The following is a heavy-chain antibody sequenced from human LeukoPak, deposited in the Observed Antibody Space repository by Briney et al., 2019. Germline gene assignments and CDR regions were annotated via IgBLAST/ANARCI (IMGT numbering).Heavy chain of an antibody. CDR1: GYTFSGYY. D-gene: IGHD3-10*01. J-gene: IGHJ4*02. CDR3: ARDARSLWFGEVGIDY. V-gene: IGHV1-2*02. Sequence: ASVKVSCKASGYTFSGYYIHWVRQAPGQGLEWMGWINPNTGGTKYAQRFQDRVTMTRDTSISTAYMEVSRLRYDDTAVYYCARDARSLWFGEVGIDYWGQGTLVTVSS. CDR2: INPNTGGT.